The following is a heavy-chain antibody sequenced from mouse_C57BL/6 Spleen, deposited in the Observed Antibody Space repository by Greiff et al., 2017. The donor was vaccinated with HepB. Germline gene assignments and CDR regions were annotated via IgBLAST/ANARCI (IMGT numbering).Heavy chain of an antibody. CDR1: GFTFSDYG. Sequence: EVQLQESGGGLVKPGGSLKLSCAASGFTFSDYGMHWVRQAPEKGLEWVAYISRGSSTIYYADTVKGRFTISRDNAKNTLFLQMTSLRSEDTAMYYCARGDYDYSWFAYWGQGTLVTVSA. V-gene: IGHV5-17*01. D-gene: IGHD2-4*01. CDR3: ARGDYDYSWFAY. CDR2: ISRGSSTI. J-gene: IGHJ3*01.